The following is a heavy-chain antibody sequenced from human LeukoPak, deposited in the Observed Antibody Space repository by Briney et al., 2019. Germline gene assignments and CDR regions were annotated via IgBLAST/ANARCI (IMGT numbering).Heavy chain of an antibody. J-gene: IGHJ5*02. Sequence: SQTLSLTCVISGDSVSRTNAAWNWIRQSPSRGLEWLGRTYYRTKWYSDSAVSVKSRIIINADTSKNQFSLQLNSVTPDDTAVYYCARVVISSSSRSRWFDPWGQGTLVTVSS. D-gene: IGHD6-6*01. V-gene: IGHV6-1*01. CDR3: ARVVISSSSRSRWFDP. CDR1: GDSVSRTNAA. CDR2: TYYRTKWYS.